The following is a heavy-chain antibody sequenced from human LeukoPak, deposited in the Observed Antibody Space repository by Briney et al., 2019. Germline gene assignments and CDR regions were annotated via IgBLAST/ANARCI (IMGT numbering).Heavy chain of an antibody. CDR3: ASGVAGDAFDI. Sequence: PGGSLRLFCAASGFTFSNYWMSWVRQAPGKGLEWVANIKQDGSEKYYVDSVKGRFTISRDNAKNSLYLQMNSLRAEDTAVYYCASGVAGDAFDIWGQGTMVTVSS. D-gene: IGHD6-19*01. J-gene: IGHJ3*02. CDR2: IKQDGSEK. V-gene: IGHV3-7*01. CDR1: GFTFSNYW.